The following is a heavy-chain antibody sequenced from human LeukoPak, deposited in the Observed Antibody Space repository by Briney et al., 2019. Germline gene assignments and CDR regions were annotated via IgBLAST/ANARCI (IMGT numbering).Heavy chain of an antibody. Sequence: ASVKVSCRASGYTFTSYYMHWVRQAPGQGLEWMGIINPSGGSTSYAQKFQGRVTMARDTSTSTVYMELSSLRSEDTAVYYCARDTRILEWTYPFDYWGQGTLVTVSS. CDR1: GYTFTSYY. J-gene: IGHJ4*02. D-gene: IGHD3-3*01. CDR3: ARDTRILEWTYPFDY. V-gene: IGHV1-46*01. CDR2: INPSGGST.